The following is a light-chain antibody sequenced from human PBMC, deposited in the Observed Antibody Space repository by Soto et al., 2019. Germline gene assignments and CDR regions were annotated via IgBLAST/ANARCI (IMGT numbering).Light chain of an antibody. J-gene: IGKJ1*01. CDR1: QSVSSNY. V-gene: IGKV3-20*01. Sequence: EIVLTQSPGTLSLSPGERATLSCRASQSVSSNYLAWYQQKPGQAPRLLIYNASSRATGIPDRFSGSGSGTDFTLTISRLEPEDFAVYYCQQYGNSRGTFGQGTKVDIK. CDR3: QQYGNSRGT. CDR2: NAS.